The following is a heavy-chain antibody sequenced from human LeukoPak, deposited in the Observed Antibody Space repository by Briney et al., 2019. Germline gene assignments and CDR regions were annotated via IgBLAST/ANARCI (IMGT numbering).Heavy chain of an antibody. D-gene: IGHD3-10*01. V-gene: IGHV4-61*02. CDR2: IYTSGST. Sequence: PSQTLSLTCTVSGGSISSGSYYWSWIRQPAGKGLEWIGRIYTSGSTNYNPSLKSGVTISVDTSKNQFSLKLSSVTAADTAVYYCARRMGRRFGERYYYYHYMDVWGKGTTVTISS. CDR1: GGSISSGSYY. J-gene: IGHJ6*03. CDR3: ARRMGRRFGERYYYYHYMDV.